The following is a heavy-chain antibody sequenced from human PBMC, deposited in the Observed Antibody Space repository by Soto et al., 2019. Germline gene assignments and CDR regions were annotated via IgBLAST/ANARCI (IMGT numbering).Heavy chain of an antibody. J-gene: IGHJ5*02. D-gene: IGHD6-6*01. Sequence: GGSLRLSCAATGFTFSSYSMNWVRQAPGKGLEWVSSISSSSSYIYYADSVKGRFTISRDNAQNSLYLQMNSLRAEDTAVYYCARDALTFSSIAARPSGWFDPWGQGTLLTVSS. CDR1: GFTFSSYS. CDR3: ARDALTFSSIAARPSGWFDP. CDR2: ISSSSSYI. V-gene: IGHV3-21*01.